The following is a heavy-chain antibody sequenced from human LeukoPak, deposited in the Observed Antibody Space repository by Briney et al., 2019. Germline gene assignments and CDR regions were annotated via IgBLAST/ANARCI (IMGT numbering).Heavy chain of an antibody. Sequence: PGRSLRLSCAASGFTFSTFWMAWVRGAPGKGLEWVANIKQDGSEKYYVDSVKGRFTISRDNAKNSLYLQMNSLRAEDTAVYYCAKVPRYYYDSSGYYIDYWGQGTLVTVSS. CDR2: IKQDGSEK. D-gene: IGHD3-22*01. J-gene: IGHJ4*02. V-gene: IGHV3-7*03. CDR3: AKVPRYYYDSSGYYIDY. CDR1: GFTFSTFW.